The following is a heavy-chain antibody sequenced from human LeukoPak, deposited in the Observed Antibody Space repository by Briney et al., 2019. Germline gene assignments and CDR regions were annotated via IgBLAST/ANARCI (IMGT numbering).Heavy chain of an antibody. CDR1: GYTLTELS. Sequence: ASVKVSCKVSGYTLTELSMHWVRQAPGKGLEWMGGFDPEDGETIYAQKFQGRVTMTEDTSTDTAYMELSSLRSEDTAVYYCATRLYCSSTSCLLGGPFDPWGQGTLVTVSS. CDR2: FDPEDGET. J-gene: IGHJ5*02. CDR3: ATRLYCSSTSCLLGGPFDP. V-gene: IGHV1-24*01. D-gene: IGHD2-2*01.